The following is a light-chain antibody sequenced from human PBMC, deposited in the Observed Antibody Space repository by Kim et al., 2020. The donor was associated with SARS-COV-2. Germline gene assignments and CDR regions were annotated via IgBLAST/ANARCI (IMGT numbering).Light chain of an antibody. CDR2: DAS. V-gene: IGKV3-11*01. CDR1: QSVSSY. CDR3: QQRLHWPLT. Sequence: EIVMTQSPATLSVSPGERPTLSCRASQSVSSYLAWYQQKPGQAPRLLIYDASNRATGIPARFSGSGSGTDFTLTISSLEPEDFAVYYCQQRLHWPLTFGGGTKVDIK. J-gene: IGKJ4*01.